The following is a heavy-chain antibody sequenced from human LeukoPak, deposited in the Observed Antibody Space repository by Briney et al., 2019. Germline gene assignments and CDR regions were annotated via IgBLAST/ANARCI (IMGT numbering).Heavy chain of an antibody. CDR1: GFTFSSYA. CDR3: ARVDCSSTSCYLATPMDV. CDR2: ISYDGSNK. Sequence: GGSLRLSCAASGFTFSSYAMHWVRQAPGKGLEWVAVISYDGSNKYYADSVKGRFTISRDNSKNTLYLQMNSLRAEDTAVYYCARVDCSSTSCYLATPMDVWGQGTTVTVSS. V-gene: IGHV3-30-3*01. D-gene: IGHD2-2*01. J-gene: IGHJ6*02.